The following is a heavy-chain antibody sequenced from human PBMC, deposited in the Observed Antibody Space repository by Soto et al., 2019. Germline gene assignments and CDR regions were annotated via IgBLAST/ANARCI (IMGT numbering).Heavy chain of an antibody. D-gene: IGHD5-12*01. CDR2: MNPNSGNT. Sequence: ASVKVSCKASGGAFSSYAISWVRQAPGQGLEWMGWMNPNSGNTGYAQKFQGRVTMTRNTSISTAYMELSSLRSEDTAVYYCARAGDSGYDYGEGGYYGMDVWGQGTTVTVSS. V-gene: IGHV1-8*02. J-gene: IGHJ6*02. CDR3: ARAGDSGYDYGEGGYYGMDV. CDR1: GGAFSSYA.